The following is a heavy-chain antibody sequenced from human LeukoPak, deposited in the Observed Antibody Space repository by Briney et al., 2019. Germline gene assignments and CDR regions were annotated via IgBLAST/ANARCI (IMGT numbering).Heavy chain of an antibody. J-gene: IGHJ4*02. V-gene: IGHV4-30-4*01. D-gene: IGHD4-17*01. CDR3: ARDVREVTTFDY. CDR1: GGSISSCGYY. CDR2: IDYSGST. Sequence: PSETLSLTCTVSGGSISSCGYYWSWIRQPPGKGLVWVVYIDYSGSTYYNPSLKSRVNISVDTYKNQFTLKLSSVTDADTAVYYCARDVREVTTFDYWGQGTLVTVSS.